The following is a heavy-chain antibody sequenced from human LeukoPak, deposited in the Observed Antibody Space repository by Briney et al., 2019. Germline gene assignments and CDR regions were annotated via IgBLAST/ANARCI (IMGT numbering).Heavy chain of an antibody. Sequence: PGGSLSLSCAASGFTFISNYMSWVRQAPGKGLEWVSVIYSGGSTYYADSVKGRFTISRDNSKNTLYLQMNSLRAEDTAVYYCARVHATTVGFDYWGQGTLVTVSS. V-gene: IGHV3-53*01. CDR1: GFTFISNY. CDR3: ARVHATTVGFDY. J-gene: IGHJ4*02. CDR2: IYSGGST. D-gene: IGHD4-17*01.